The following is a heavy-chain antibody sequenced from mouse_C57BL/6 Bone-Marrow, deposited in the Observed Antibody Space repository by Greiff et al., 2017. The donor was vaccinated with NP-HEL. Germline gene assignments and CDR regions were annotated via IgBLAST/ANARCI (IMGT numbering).Heavy chain of an antibody. J-gene: IGHJ2*01. Sequence: EVKLVESGGGLVQPGGSLKLSCAASGFTFSDYYMYWVRQTPERRLEWVAYISNGGGSTYYPDTVKGRFTISRDNAKNTLYLQMSRLKSEDTAMYYCARQDSNFLDYWGQGTTLTVSS. D-gene: IGHD2-5*01. CDR1: GFTFSDYY. CDR2: ISNGGGST. V-gene: IGHV5-12*01. CDR3: ARQDSNFLDY.